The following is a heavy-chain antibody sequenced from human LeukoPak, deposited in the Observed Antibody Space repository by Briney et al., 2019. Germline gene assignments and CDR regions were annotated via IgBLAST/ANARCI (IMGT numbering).Heavy chain of an antibody. CDR2: IYTSGST. CDR3: ASDSSGWYLLFDI. V-gene: IGHV4-61*02. D-gene: IGHD6-19*01. CDR1: GGSISSGSYY. J-gene: IGHJ3*02. Sequence: PSETLSLTCTVSGGSISSGSYYWSWIRQPAGKGLEWIGRIYTSGSTNYNPSLKSRVTISVDTSKNQFSLKLSSVTAADTAVYYCASDSSGWYLLFDIWGQGTMVTVSS.